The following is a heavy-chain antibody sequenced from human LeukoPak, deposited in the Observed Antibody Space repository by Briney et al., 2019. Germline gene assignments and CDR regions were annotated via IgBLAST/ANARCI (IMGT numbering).Heavy chain of an antibody. D-gene: IGHD3-10*01. CDR1: EFSVGSNY. Sequence: GGSLRLSCAASEFSVGSNYMTWVRQAPGKGLEWVSLIYSGGSTYYADSVKGRFIISRDNSKNTLYLQMNSLRAEDTAVYYCARDTLAWGSGSYYDYWGQGTLVTVSS. CDR3: ARDTLAWGSGSYYDY. J-gene: IGHJ4*02. V-gene: IGHV3-66*01. CDR2: IYSGGST.